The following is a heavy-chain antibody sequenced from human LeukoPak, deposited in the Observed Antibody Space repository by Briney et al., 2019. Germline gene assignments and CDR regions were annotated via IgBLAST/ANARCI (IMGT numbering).Heavy chain of an antibody. D-gene: IGHD1-1*01. CDR3: ATKRGYDFDN. CDR1: GFTFSTYW. V-gene: IGHV3-7*05. CDR2: VKQDGSEK. J-gene: IGHJ4*02. Sequence: GGSLRLSCAASGFTFSTYWMSWVRQAPGKGLEWVANVKQDGSEKFYVDSVKGRFTISKDNAKNSLYLQMNSLRAEVTAVYYCATKRGYDFDNWGQGTLVTVSS.